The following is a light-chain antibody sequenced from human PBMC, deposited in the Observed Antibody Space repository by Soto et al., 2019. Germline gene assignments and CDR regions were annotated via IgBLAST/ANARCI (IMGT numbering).Light chain of an antibody. Sequence: DIQMTQSPSSLSASVGDRVTISWRARQAINNFLAWYQQKPGKAPKLLIYAASTLQSGVPSRFSGSGSGTDFTLTISSLQPEDVATYYCQEHNSAPPVTFGPGTKV. CDR1: QAINNF. CDR3: QEHNSAPPVT. J-gene: IGKJ3*01. V-gene: IGKV1-27*01. CDR2: AAS.